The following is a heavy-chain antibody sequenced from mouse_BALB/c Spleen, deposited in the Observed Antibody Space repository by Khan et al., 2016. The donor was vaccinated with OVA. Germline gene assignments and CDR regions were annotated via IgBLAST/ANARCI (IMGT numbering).Heavy chain of an antibody. CDR1: GYAFTHYL. CDR3: ARDDYDNFLYFDY. CDR2: INPGSGST. Sequence: QVRLQQSGGEVIRPGTSVKVSCKASGYAFTHYLIEWVKQRPGQGLEWIGVINPGSGSTNYNEKFKGKAILTADKSSSTAYMQLGSLTSDDSAVDFCARDDYDNFLYFDYWGQGTTLTGSS. D-gene: IGHD2-1*01. J-gene: IGHJ2*01. V-gene: IGHV1-54*01.